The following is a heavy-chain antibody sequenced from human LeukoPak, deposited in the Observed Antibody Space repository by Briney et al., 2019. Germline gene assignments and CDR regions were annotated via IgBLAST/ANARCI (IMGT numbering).Heavy chain of an antibody. D-gene: IGHD3-22*01. J-gene: IGHJ6*02. CDR1: GVTFTRFN. CDR3: ARPFYYDSNGGEGMDV. Sequence: GGSLRLSCAASGVTFTRFNMNWVRQAPGKGLELVSSITTSGTYIYYADSVKGRFTISRDNAKNSLYLQMNSLRADDTAVYYCARPFYYDSNGGEGMDVWGQGTTVTVSS. V-gene: IGHV3-21*06. CDR2: ITTSGTYI.